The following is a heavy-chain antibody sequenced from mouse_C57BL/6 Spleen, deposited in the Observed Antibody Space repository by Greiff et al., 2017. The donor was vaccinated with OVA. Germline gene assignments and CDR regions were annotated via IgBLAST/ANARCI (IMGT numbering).Heavy chain of an antibody. V-gene: IGHV2-6-1*01. CDR3: ARHGGSSPYAMDY. CDR2: IWSDGST. J-gene: IGHJ4*01. Sequence: QVQLKESGPGLVAPSQSLSITCTVSGFSLTSYGVHCVRQPPGKGLEWLVVIWSDGSTTYNSALKSRLSISKDNSKSQVFLKMNSLQTDDTAMYYCARHGGSSPYAMDYWGQGTSVTVSS. D-gene: IGHD1-1*01. CDR1: GFSLTSYG.